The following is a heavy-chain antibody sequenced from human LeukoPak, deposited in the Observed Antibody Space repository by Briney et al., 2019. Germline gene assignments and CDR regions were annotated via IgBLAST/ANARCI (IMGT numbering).Heavy chain of an antibody. CDR1: GFTVSSNY. D-gene: IGHD5-24*01. J-gene: IGHJ4*02. CDR3: ARGAGYNYPYHFDY. Sequence: GGSLRLSCAASGFTVSSNYMNWVRQAPGKGLEWVSVIYGGGNIYYADSVKGRFTISRDNSKNTLYLQMNSLRAEDTAVYYCARGAGYNYPYHFDYWGQGTLVTVSS. V-gene: IGHV3-53*01. CDR2: IYGGGNI.